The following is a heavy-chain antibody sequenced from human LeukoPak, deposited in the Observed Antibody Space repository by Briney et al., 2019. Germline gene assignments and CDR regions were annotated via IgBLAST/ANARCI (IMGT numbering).Heavy chain of an antibody. Sequence: GGSLRLSVAASGFTFSTYGTHGVRQAPGKGLEWVAVISYEGSNKYYADSVKGRFTISRDNSKNTLYLQMNSLRAEDTAVYYCAKDLGYCSSTSCYSEHYYYYGMDVWGQGTTVTVSS. CDR3: AKDLGYCSSTSCYSEHYYYYGMDV. CDR1: GFTFSTYG. V-gene: IGHV3-30*18. CDR2: ISYEGSNK. J-gene: IGHJ6*02. D-gene: IGHD2-2*01.